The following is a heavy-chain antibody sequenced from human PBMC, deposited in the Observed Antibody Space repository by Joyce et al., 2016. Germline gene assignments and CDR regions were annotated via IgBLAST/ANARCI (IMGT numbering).Heavy chain of an antibody. J-gene: IGHJ3*02. V-gene: IGHV3-48*01. D-gene: IGHD4-17*01. CDR2: ISSSSSTI. CDR1: GFTFSSYS. CDR3: AKADYGDKIDAFDI. Sequence: EVQLVESGGGLVQPGGSLRLSCAASGFTFSSYSMHWVRQVTGKGGEWVSDISSSSSTIYYADSVKGRFTISRDNAKNSLYLQMNSLRAEDTAVYYCAKADYGDKIDAFDIWGQGTMVTVSS.